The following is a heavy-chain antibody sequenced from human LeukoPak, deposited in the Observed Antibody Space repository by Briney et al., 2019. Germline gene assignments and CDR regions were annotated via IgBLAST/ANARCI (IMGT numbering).Heavy chain of an antibody. V-gene: IGHV3-21*01. CDR3: ARDLFPSTTAYFDY. J-gene: IGHJ4*02. D-gene: IGHD4-11*01. CDR2: ISSSSRYI. Sequence: PGGSLRLSCAASGFTFSSYSMNWARQAPGKRLEWVSSISSSSRYIYYADSVKGRFTISRDDAKNSLYLQMNSLRAEDTAVYYCARDLFPSTTAYFDYWGQGTLVTVSS. CDR1: GFTFSSYS.